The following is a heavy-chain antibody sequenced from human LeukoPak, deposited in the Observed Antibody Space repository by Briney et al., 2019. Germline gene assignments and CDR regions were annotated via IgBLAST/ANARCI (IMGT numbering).Heavy chain of an antibody. Sequence: KPSETLSLTCTVSGGSISSSSYYWGWIRQPPGKGLEWIGSIYYSGSTYYNPSLKSRVTISVDTSKNQFSLKLSSVTAADTAVYYCASWSIMITFGGVSTLGFDYWGQGTLVTVSS. CDR1: GGSISSSSYY. J-gene: IGHJ4*02. CDR3: ASWSIMITFGGVSTLGFDY. D-gene: IGHD3-16*01. V-gene: IGHV4-39*01. CDR2: IYYSGST.